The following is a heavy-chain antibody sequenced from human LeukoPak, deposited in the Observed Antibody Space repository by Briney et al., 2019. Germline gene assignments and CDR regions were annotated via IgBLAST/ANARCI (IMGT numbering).Heavy chain of an antibody. CDR2: IKEDGSEK. CDR1: EFIFSGYW. J-gene: IGHJ6*03. Sequence: GGSLRLTCEASEFIFSGYWMTWVRQAPGKGLEWVANIKEDGSEKYYVDSVKGRFIISRNNANKSLYLQMNSLRAEDTAVYYCARRSTVTAYDFYYMDVWGKGTTVIVSS. CDR3: ARRSTVTAYDFYYMDV. V-gene: IGHV3-7*01. D-gene: IGHD4-17*01.